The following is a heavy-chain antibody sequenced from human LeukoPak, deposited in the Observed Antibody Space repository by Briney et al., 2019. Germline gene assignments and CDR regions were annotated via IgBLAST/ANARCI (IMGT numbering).Heavy chain of an antibody. D-gene: IGHD5-18*01. CDR3: TTDNGYSYGNDAFDI. CDR2: IKSKTDGGTT. Sequence: PGGSLRLSRAASGFTFSNAWMSWVRQAPGKGLEWVGRIKSKTDGGTTDYAAPVKGRFTISRDDSKNTLYLQMNSLKTEDTAVYYCTTDNGYSYGNDAFDIWGQGTMVTVSS. J-gene: IGHJ3*02. V-gene: IGHV3-15*01. CDR1: GFTFSNAW.